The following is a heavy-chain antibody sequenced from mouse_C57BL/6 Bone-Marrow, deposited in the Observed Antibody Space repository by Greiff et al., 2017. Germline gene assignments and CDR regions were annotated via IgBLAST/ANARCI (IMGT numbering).Heavy chain of an antibody. CDR1: GFSFNTYA. V-gene: IGHV10-1*01. CDR3: VRHSYYFDV. Sequence: EAGGGLVQPKGSLKLSCAASGFSFNTYAMNWVRQAPGKGLEWVARIRSKSNNYATYYADSVKDRFTISRDDSESMLYLQMNNLKTEDTAMYYCVRHSYYFDVWGTGTTVTVSS. J-gene: IGHJ1*03. CDR2: IRSKSNNYAT.